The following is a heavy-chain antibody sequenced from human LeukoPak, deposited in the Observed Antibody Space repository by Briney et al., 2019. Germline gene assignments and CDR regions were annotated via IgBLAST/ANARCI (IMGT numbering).Heavy chain of an antibody. J-gene: IGHJ4*02. CDR3: ASFLGYCSSTSCRDY. CDR1: GFTFSSSS. D-gene: IGHD2-2*01. Sequence: GGSLRLSCAASGFTFSSSSMNWVRQAPGKGLEWVSYISSSSSPIYYADSVKGRFTISRDNAKNSLYLQMNSLRAEDTAVYYCASFLGYCSSTSCRDYWGQGTLVTVSS. CDR2: ISSSSSPI. V-gene: IGHV3-48*01.